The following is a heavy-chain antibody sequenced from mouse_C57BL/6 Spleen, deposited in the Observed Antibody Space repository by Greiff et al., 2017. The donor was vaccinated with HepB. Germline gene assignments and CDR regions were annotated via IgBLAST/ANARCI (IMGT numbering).Heavy chain of an antibody. CDR3: AREAYGAWFAY. CDR2: INPNNGGT. J-gene: IGHJ3*01. D-gene: IGHD1-1*01. CDR1: GYTFTDYN. V-gene: IGHV1-22*01. Sequence: EVQLQESGPELVKPGASVKMSCKASGYTFTDYNMHWVKQSHGKSLEWIGYINPNNGGTSYNQKFKGKATLTVNKSSSAAYMELRSLTSEDSAVYYCAREAYGAWFAYWGQGTLVTVSA.